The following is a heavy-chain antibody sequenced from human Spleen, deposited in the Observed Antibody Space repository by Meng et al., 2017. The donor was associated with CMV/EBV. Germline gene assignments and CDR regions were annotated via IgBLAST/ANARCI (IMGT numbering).Heavy chain of an antibody. D-gene: IGHD1-26*01. CDR2: ISSSSSYI. CDR1: GFTFSSYS. J-gene: IGHJ4*02. Sequence: GGSLRLSCAASGFTFSSYSMNWVRQAPGKGLKWVSSISSSSSYIYYADSVKGRFTISRDNAKNSLYLQMNSLRAEDTAVYYCARSPSYSGSYSPDKYFDYWGQGTLVTVSS. CDR3: ARSPSYSGSYSPDKYFDY. V-gene: IGHV3-21*01.